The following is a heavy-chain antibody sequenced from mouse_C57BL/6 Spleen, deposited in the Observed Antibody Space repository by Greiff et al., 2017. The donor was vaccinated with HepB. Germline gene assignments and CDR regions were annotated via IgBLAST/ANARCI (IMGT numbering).Heavy chain of an antibody. Sequence: VQLQESGAELMKPGASVKLSCKATGYTFTGYWIEWVKQRPGHGLEWIGEILPGSGSTNYNEKFKGKATFTAATSSNTAYMQLSSLTTEDSAIYYCARRGLDNYGSSYYFDDWGKGTTLTVAS. J-gene: IGHJ2*01. V-gene: IGHV1-9*01. D-gene: IGHD1-1*01. CDR3: ARRGLDNYGSSYYFDD. CDR1: GYTFTGYW. CDR2: ILPGSGST.